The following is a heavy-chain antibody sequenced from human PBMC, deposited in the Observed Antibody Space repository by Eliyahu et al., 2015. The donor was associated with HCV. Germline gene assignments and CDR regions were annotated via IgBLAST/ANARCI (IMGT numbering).Heavy chain of an antibody. CDR1: GYTFTGXX. V-gene: IGHV1-2*06. CDR3: ARAVFSTRLRSPPAPFDY. D-gene: IGHD5-12*01. Sequence: QVQLVQSGAEVKKPGASVKVSCKASGYTFTGXXMHWVRQAPGQGLEWMGRINPNSGGTNYAQKFQGRVTMTRDTSISTAYMELSRLRSDDTAVYYCARAVFSTRLRSPPAPFDYWGQGTLVTVSS. J-gene: IGHJ4*02. CDR2: INPNSGGT.